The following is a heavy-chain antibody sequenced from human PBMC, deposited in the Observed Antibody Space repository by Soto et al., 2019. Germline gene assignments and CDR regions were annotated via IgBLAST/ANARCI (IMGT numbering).Heavy chain of an antibody. Sequence: PGGSLRLSCAASGFTFSDYYMNWIRQAPGKGLEWVSYISSGAITIYYADSVKGRFTISRDNAKNSLYLQMNSLRAEDTAVYYCAGQYRSSSVEFWGQGTLVTVYS. CDR3: AGQYRSSSVEF. D-gene: IGHD6-6*01. V-gene: IGHV3-11*01. CDR2: ISSGAITI. J-gene: IGHJ4*02. CDR1: GFTFSDYY.